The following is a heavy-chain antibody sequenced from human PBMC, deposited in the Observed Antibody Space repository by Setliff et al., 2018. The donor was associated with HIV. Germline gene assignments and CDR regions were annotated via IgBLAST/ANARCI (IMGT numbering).Heavy chain of an antibody. CDR3: ARSAHDSETGY. J-gene: IGHJ4*02. CDR2: IYPGGARR. CDR1: GYTFSEYA. Sequence: ASVKVSCKASGYTFSEYAIHWVRQAPGQRLEWMGIIYPGGARRSYAQKFQGRVTMTWDTSTSTVYMELSSLRSEDTAFYYCARSAHDSETGYWGQGTLVTVSS. D-gene: IGHD5-12*01. V-gene: IGHV1-46*01.